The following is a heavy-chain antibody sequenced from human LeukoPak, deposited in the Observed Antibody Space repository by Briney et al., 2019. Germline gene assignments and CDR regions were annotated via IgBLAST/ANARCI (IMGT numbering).Heavy chain of an antibody. V-gene: IGHV3-48*03. CDR3: ARVHGGYPFDH. D-gene: IGHD2-15*01. CDR1: GFTFSSYE. CDR2: ISSSGSTI. J-gene: IGHJ4*02. Sequence: GGSLRLSCAASGFTFSSYEMNWVRQAPGKGLEWVSYISSSGSTIYYADSVKGRFTISRDNAKNSLYLQMNSLRAEDTAVYYCARVHGGYPFDHWGQGTLVTVSS.